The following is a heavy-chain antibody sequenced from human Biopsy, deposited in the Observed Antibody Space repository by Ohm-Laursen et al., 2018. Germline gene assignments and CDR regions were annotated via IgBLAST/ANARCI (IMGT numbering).Heavy chain of an antibody. CDR2: VYYSGIT. Sequence: SDTLSLTCTVSGDSISTSTTYYWGWLRQPPGKGLEWIGHVYYSGITFYNSSLESRVTVSVDTSKNQFHLRLTSMSASDTAVYYCARHSLDDFWSGAHYYFDYWGLGTLVTVSS. CDR3: ARHSLDDFWSGAHYYFDY. D-gene: IGHD3-3*01. J-gene: IGHJ4*02. CDR1: GDSISTSTTYY. V-gene: IGHV4-39*01.